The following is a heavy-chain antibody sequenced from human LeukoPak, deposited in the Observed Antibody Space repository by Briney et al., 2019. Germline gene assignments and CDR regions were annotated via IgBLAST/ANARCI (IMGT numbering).Heavy chain of an antibody. V-gene: IGHV4-4*02. CDR2: IYHSGST. Sequence: PSGTLSLTCAVSGGSISSSNWWSWVRQPPGKGLEWIGEIYHSGSTNYNPSLKSRVTISVDTSKNQFSLKLSSVTAADTAVYYCARAPRYSSGWADWGQGTLVTVSS. CDR1: GGSISSSNW. CDR3: ARAPRYSSGWAD. J-gene: IGHJ4*02. D-gene: IGHD6-19*01.